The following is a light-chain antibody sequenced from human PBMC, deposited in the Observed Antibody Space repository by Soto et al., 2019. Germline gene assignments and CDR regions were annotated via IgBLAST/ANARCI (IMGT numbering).Light chain of an antibody. CDR3: QQRSNWPPP. J-gene: IGKJ4*01. CDR1: QSISSY. CDR2: DAS. V-gene: IGKV3-11*01. Sequence: EIVLTQSPATLSLSPGERATLSCRASQSISSYLAWYQQKPGQAPRLLIYDASNRATGIPARFSGGGTGTDFPLTISSLEPEDFAVYYCQQRSNWPPPFGGGTKVEIK.